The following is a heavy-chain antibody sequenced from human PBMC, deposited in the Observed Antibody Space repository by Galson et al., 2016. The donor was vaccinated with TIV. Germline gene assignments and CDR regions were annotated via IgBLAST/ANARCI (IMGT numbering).Heavy chain of an antibody. Sequence: SVKVSCKASGGTFSNFAISWVRQAPGQGLEWIGGIIPMSGASKYAQRFQGRVTMTTDESTRTAVMELSSLRSDDTAVYYCARAASMANHYYYGMDLWGQGTTVIVSS. D-gene: IGHD2/OR15-2a*01. V-gene: IGHV1-69*05. J-gene: IGHJ6*02. CDR2: IIPMSGAS. CDR1: GGTFSNFA. CDR3: ARAASMANHYYYGMDL.